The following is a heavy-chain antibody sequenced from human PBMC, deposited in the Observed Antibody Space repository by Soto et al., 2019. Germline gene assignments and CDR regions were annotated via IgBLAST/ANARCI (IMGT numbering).Heavy chain of an antibody. D-gene: IGHD3-22*01. Sequence: QVQLVQSGADVKKPGSSVKVSCKASGGTFNIYSISWVRQAPGQGLEWMGGIIPLVGTAYYAQEFQGRVTITADESTSTAYMELSSLRSEDTAVYFCARGASTHYYDSSGYYKGPLDYWGQGTLVTVSS. J-gene: IGHJ4*02. V-gene: IGHV1-69*01. CDR3: ARGASTHYYDSSGYYKGPLDY. CDR2: IIPLVGTA. CDR1: GGTFNIYS.